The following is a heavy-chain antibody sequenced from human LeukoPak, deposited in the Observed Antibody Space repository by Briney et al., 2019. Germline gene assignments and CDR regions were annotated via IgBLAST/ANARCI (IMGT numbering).Heavy chain of an antibody. V-gene: IGHV1-69*04. D-gene: IGHD3-22*01. CDR2: IIPILGIA. Sequence: SVKVSCKASGGSFSSYAFSWLRQAPGQGLEWMGRIIPILGIANYAQKFQGRVTITADESTSTAYMELSSLRSEDTAVYYCARGPFYYDSSGPNWFDPWGQGTLVTVSS. CDR1: GGSFSSYA. CDR3: ARGPFYYDSSGPNWFDP. J-gene: IGHJ5*02.